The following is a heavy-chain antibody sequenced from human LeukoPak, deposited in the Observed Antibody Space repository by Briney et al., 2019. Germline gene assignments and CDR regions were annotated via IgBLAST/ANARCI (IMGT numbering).Heavy chain of an antibody. J-gene: IGHJ6*04. CDR3: ARGAILRYFDWLSPYYGMDV. CDR1: GFTFSSYE. Sequence: QPGGSLRLSCAASGFTFSSYEMNWVRQAPGKGLEWVSYISSSGSTIYYADSVKGRFTISRDNAKNSLYLQMNSLSAEDTAVYYCARGAILRYFDWLSPYYGMDVWGKGTTVTVSS. V-gene: IGHV3-48*03. D-gene: IGHD3-9*01. CDR2: ISSSGSTI.